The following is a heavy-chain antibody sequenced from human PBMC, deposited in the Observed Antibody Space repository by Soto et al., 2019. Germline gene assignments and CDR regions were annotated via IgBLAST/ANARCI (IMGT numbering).Heavy chain of an antibody. Sequence: PSETLSLTCTVSGGSISPYYWGWIRQPPGKGLEWIGYIYYSGSTNYNPSLKSRVTMSVDTSKNQFSLKLNSVTAADTAIYYCVRHALYGDYDYWGQGTLVTVS. V-gene: IGHV4-59*08. J-gene: IGHJ4*02. D-gene: IGHD4-17*01. CDR2: IYYSGST. CDR1: GGSISPYY. CDR3: VRHALYGDYDY.